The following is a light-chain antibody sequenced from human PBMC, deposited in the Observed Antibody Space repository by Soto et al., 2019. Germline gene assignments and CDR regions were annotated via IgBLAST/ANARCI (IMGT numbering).Light chain of an antibody. CDR3: HQYDRSPRT. J-gene: IGKJ1*01. V-gene: IGKV3-20*01. CDR1: QSVSSSN. CDR2: GAS. Sequence: EIVLTQSPGTLSLSPGERATLSCRASQSVSSSNLAWYQQKPGQAPRLLMYGASSRATGIPDRFSGSGSGTAFTLTISRLEPEDSAVYYCHQYDRSPRTFGQGTKVEIK.